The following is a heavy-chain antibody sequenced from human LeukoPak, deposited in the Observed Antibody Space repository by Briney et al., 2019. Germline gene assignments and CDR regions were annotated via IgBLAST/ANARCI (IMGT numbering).Heavy chain of an antibody. Sequence: GGSLRLSCAASGFTFSSYSMNWVRQAPGKGLEWVASISSTNAYIYYADSVKGRFTISRDNVKNSLYLQMHSLTAEDTAVYYCARDAGGTWRRSDGYSTGGDYYYGVDVWGQGTTVTVSS. CDR2: ISSTNAYI. V-gene: IGHV3-21*06. CDR1: GFTFSSYS. CDR3: ARDAGGTWRRSDGYSTGGDYYYGVDV. D-gene: IGHD2-8*01. J-gene: IGHJ6*02.